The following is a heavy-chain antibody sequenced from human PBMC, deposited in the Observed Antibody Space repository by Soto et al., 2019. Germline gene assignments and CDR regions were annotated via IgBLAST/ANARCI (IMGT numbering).Heavy chain of an antibody. CDR1: GGTFSSYA. V-gene: IGHV1-69*01. D-gene: IGHD5-12*01. CDR3: ARDSGYDYDYYYYGMDV. Sequence: QVQLVQSGAEVKKPGSSVKVSCKASGGTFSSYAISWVRQAPGQGLEWMGGIIPIFGTANYAQKFQGRVTITADESTSTAYMELSSLISEDTAVYYCARDSGYDYDYYYYGMDVWGQGTTVTVSS. CDR2: IIPIFGTA. J-gene: IGHJ6*02.